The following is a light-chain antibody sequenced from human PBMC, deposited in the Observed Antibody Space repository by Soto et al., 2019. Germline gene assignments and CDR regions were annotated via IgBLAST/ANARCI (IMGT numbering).Light chain of an antibody. CDR1: QSVLHSSNNKNY. J-gene: IGKJ3*01. Sequence: DIVMTQSPDSLAVSLGERATINCKSSQSVLHSSNNKNYLAWYQQKPGQPPKLLIYWASTRESGVPDRFSASGSGTDFTLSISSLQAEDVAVYYCQQYYSTPFTFGPGNKVDIK. CDR3: QQYYSTPFT. CDR2: WAS. V-gene: IGKV4-1*01.